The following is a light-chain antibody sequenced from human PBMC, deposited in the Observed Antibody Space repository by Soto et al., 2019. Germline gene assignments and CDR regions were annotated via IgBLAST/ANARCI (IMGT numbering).Light chain of an antibody. CDR3: QQYGGSPPYT. CDR2: STS. J-gene: IGKJ2*01. V-gene: IGKV3-20*01. CDR1: QTVSTSY. Sequence: EIVLTQSPATRSLSPGERATLSCRASQTVSTSYLAWYQQQPGQAPRLLIYSTSNRATGIPDRFSGSGSGTDFTLIINRLEPEDFAVYYCQQYGGSPPYTFGQGTKLEIK.